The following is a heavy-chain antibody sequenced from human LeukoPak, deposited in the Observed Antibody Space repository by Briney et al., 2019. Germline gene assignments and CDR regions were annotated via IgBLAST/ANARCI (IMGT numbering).Heavy chain of an antibody. D-gene: IGHD3-10*01. J-gene: IGHJ4*02. CDR3: ARMTLYGSGTVH. V-gene: IGHV3-64*02. CDR1: GFTFSSYG. Sequence: GGSLRLSCAASGFTFSSYGMHWVRQAPGKGLEYVSRISSNGGSTWYAGSVKGRFTISRDNSKNTVNLQLGSLRIEDTAVYHCARMTLYGSGTVHWGQGILVTVSS. CDR2: ISSNGGST.